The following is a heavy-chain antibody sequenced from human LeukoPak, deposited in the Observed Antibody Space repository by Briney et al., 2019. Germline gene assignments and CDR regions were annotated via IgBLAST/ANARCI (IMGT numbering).Heavy chain of an antibody. CDR3: ARDRCEGYCTSFDS. CDR2: IHSSGST. J-gene: IGHJ5*01. D-gene: IGHD2-8*01. CDR1: GGSISSSSYY. V-gene: IGHV4-61*02. Sequence: PSETLSLTCTVSGGSISSSSYYWGWIRQPAGKGLEWIGRIHSSGSTNYNPSLKSRVTISVDKSKNQFSLRLSSVIAADTAVYFCARDRCEGYCTSFDSWGQGTLVTVSS.